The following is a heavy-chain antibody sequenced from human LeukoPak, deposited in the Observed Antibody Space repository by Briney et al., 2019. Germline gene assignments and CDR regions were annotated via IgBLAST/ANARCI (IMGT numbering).Heavy chain of an antibody. V-gene: IGHV5-51*01. CDR3: ARRTWDGGNSGIVYWFDP. D-gene: IGHD4-23*01. J-gene: IGHJ5*02. Sequence: GESLKISCKASGYSFTSQWIGWVRQMPGKGLEWMGIIYPGDSDTRYSPSFQGQVTISADKSISTAYLQWSSLKASDTAMYYCARRTWDGGNSGIVYWFDPWGQGTLVTVSS. CDR2: IYPGDSDT. CDR1: GYSFTSQW.